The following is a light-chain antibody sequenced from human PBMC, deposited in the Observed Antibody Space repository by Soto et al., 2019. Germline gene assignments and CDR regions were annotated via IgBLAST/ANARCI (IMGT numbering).Light chain of an antibody. J-gene: IGKJ5*01. CDR3: QQQGRSWIT. Sequence: EIMLTQSPATLPLSPGERATLSCRASQSVSSYLAWYQQKPGQAPRLLIYDASKRASGFPARFSGSGSGTDFTLTISRLEPEDFAVYYCQQQGRSWITFGQGTRLEIK. CDR2: DAS. CDR1: QSVSSY. V-gene: IGKV3-11*01.